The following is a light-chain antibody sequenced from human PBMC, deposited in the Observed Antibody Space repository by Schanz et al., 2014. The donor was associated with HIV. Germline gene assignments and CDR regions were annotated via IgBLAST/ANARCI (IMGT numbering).Light chain of an antibody. CDR3: SSYTSSSTPCV. V-gene: IGLV2-14*01. CDR2: DVD. CDR1: SSDVGGYKY. J-gene: IGLJ1*01. Sequence: QSALTQPASVSGSPGQSITISCTGTSSDVGGYKYVSWYQQYPGKAPKLIIFDVDNRPSGVSWRFSASKSGNTASLTISGLQAEDEADYYCSSYTSSSTPCVFGTGTKLTVL.